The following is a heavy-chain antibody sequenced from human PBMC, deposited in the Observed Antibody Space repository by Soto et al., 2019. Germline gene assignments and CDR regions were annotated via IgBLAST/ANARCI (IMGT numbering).Heavy chain of an antibody. CDR3: VRLYSSRQTAHYFYNMDV. V-gene: IGHV3-74*01. J-gene: IGHJ6*03. D-gene: IGHD6-13*01. Sequence: HPGGSLRLSCAASGFDFNTYWMHWVRQAPGKGLVWVSHINRDGSRTDYADSVRDRFTISRDNAKNTLFLQMNSLRVEDTAVYYCVRLYSSRQTAHYFYNMDVWGQGTTVTVSS. CDR2: INRDGSRT. CDR1: GFDFNTYW.